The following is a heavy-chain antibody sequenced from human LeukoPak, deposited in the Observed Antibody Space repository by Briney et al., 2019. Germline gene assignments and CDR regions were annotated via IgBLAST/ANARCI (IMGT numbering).Heavy chain of an antibody. J-gene: IGHJ4*02. Sequence: GGSLRLSCAASGFTFSSYGMHWVRQAPGKGLEWVAFIRYDGSNKYYADSVKGRFTISRDNSKNTLYLQMNSLRAEDTAVYYCAKGGYDYDYFDYWGQGTLVTVSS. CDR3: AKGGYDYDYFDY. V-gene: IGHV3-30*02. CDR2: IRYDGSNK. CDR1: GFTFSSYG. D-gene: IGHD5-12*01.